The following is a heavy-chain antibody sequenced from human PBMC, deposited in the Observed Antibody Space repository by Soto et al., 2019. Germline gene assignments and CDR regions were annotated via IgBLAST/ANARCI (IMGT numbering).Heavy chain of an antibody. J-gene: IGHJ4*02. V-gene: IGHV3-11*06. Sequence: PGGSLRLSCAASGFTFSDYYTSWIRQAPGKGLEWVSYISSSSSYTNYADSVKGRFTISRDNAKNSLYLQMNSLRAEDTAVYYCARDLVVTAHPNDDYWGQGTLVTVSS. D-gene: IGHD2-21*02. CDR3: ARDLVVTAHPNDDY. CDR2: ISSSSSYT. CDR1: GFTFSDYY.